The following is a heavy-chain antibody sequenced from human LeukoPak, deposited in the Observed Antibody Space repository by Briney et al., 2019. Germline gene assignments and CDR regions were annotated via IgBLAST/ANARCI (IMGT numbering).Heavy chain of an antibody. Sequence: ASVKVSCKVSGYTLTELSMHWVRQAPGKGLEWMGGFDPEDGETIYAQKFRGRVTMTEDTSTDTAYMELSSLRSEDTAVYYCATDQQWLVTGPLYGVDVWGQGTTVTVSS. CDR3: ATDQQWLVTGPLYGVDV. CDR1: GYTLTELS. J-gene: IGHJ6*02. CDR2: FDPEDGET. V-gene: IGHV1-24*01. D-gene: IGHD6-19*01.